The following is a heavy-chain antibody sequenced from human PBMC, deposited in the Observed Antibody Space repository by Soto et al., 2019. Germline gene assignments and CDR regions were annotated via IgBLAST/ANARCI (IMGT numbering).Heavy chain of an antibody. CDR2: INAGNGNT. CDR3: ARETIPQMYYYGTDG. D-gene: IGHD3-16*01. CDR1: VYTFTGYG. V-gene: IGHV1-3*01. Sequence: AGVSGSCKASVYTFTGYGMHWVRHAPGQRLEWMGWINAGNGNTKYSQKFQGRVTITRDTSASTAYIELSSLRSEDTAVYYCARETIPQMYYYGTDGWGQGTTVTVSS. J-gene: IGHJ6*02.